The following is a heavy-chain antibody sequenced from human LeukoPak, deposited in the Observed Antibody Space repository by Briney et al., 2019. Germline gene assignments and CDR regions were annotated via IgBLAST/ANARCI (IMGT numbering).Heavy chain of an antibody. Sequence: ASVKVSCKASGYTCTSYYMHWVRPAPGQGLEWMAIRNSNRGDASYTQKFPGIVTLTRDTSTTTVYMELSSLRSEDSAVYFCARAGYRFDRPTSGAYYYYMDVWGKGTTVTISS. V-gene: IGHV1-46*01. CDR1: GYTCTSYY. CDR3: ARAGYRFDRPTSGAYYYYMDV. CDR2: RNSNRGDA. D-gene: IGHD5-18*01. J-gene: IGHJ6*03.